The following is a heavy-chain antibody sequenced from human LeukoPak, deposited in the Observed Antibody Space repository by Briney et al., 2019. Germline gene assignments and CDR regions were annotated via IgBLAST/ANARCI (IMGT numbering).Heavy chain of an antibody. Sequence: GGSLRLSCAASGFTFSSYGMHWARQAPGKGLEWVAVIWYDGSNKYYADSVKGRFTISRDNSKNTLYLQMNSLRAEDTAVYYCARDRDGYNSLDYWGQGTLVTVSS. D-gene: IGHD5-24*01. J-gene: IGHJ4*02. CDR1: GFTFSSYG. CDR3: ARDRDGYNSLDY. CDR2: IWYDGSNK. V-gene: IGHV3-33*08.